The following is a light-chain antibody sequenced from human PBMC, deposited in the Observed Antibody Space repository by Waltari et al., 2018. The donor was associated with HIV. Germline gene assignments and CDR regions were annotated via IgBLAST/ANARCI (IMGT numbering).Light chain of an antibody. Sequence: SYVLTQPPSLSVAPGQTASMTCGGNNMGGKNVHWYQQKPGQAPELVVYDNSDRPSGIPERISGSKYGNTANLTISRVEAGDEADYYCQVWDSSSDDWVFGGGTKLTVL. CDR2: DNS. V-gene: IGLV3-21*02. CDR3: QVWDSSSDDWV. J-gene: IGLJ3*02. CDR1: NMGGKN.